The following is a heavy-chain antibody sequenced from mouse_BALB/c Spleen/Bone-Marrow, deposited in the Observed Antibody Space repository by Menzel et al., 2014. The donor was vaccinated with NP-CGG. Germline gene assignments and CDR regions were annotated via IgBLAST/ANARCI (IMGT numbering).Heavy chain of an antibody. J-gene: IGHJ4*01. Sequence: QVQLQQSGPGLVAPSQSLSITCTVTGFSLTTYGVHWVRQPPGKGLEWLGVIWAGGSTNYNSALMSRLTINKDNSKSQVFLKMNSLQTDDTAMYYCARDPGYDGSDDAMDYWGQGTSVTVSS. CDR2: IWAGGST. CDR1: GFSLTTYG. D-gene: IGHD2-3*01. V-gene: IGHV2-9*02. CDR3: ARDPGYDGSDDAMDY.